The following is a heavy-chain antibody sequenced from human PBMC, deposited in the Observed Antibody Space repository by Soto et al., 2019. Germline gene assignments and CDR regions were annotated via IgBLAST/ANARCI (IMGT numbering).Heavy chain of an antibody. J-gene: IGHJ4*01. V-gene: IGHV1-8*01. D-gene: IGHD1-1*01. CDR3: AKLSGGDAKRDYFDY. CDR2: MNPNSGNT. CDR1: GYTFTSYD. Sequence: ASVKVSCKASGYTFTSYDINWVRQATGQGLEWMGWMNPNSGNTGYAQKFQGRLTISRDNSKNALHLQLISLRAEDTALYFCAKLSGGDAKRDYFDYWGHGTLVTVSS.